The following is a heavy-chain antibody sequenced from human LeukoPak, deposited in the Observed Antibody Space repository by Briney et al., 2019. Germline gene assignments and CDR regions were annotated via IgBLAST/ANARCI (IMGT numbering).Heavy chain of an antibody. Sequence: SETLSLTCAVYGGSFSGYSWTWIRQPPGKGLEWIGEIDRSGSTNYNPSFKSRLTISVDTSKNQFSLKLSSVTAADTAVYCSARGSAAGLAYWGQGTLVTVSS. V-gene: IGHV4-34*01. J-gene: IGHJ4*02. CDR3: ARGSAAGLAY. CDR2: IDRSGST. CDR1: GGSFSGYS. D-gene: IGHD6-13*01.